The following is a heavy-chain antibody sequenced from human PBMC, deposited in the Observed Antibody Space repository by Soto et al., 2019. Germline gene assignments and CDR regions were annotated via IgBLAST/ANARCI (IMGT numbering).Heavy chain of an antibody. Sequence: PGGSLRLSCAASGFTFSSYAMSWVRQAPGKGLEWVSAISGSGGSTYYADSVKGRFTISRDNSKNTLYLQMDSLRAEDTAVYFCARGLKIRHDAFDLWGPGTMVTV. V-gene: IGHV3-23*01. CDR2: ISGSGGST. CDR3: ARGLKIRHDAFDL. J-gene: IGHJ3*01. D-gene: IGHD3-22*01. CDR1: GFTFSSYA.